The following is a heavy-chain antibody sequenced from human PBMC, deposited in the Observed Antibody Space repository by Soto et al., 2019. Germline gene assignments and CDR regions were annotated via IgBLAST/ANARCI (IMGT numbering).Heavy chain of an antibody. J-gene: IGHJ4*02. V-gene: IGHV4-4*02. Sequence: ASQTLSLPWAVSGGILRSKNRWSWVLQPPRKRMEWIGEIFHSGSTNYNPSLKTRVTISVDKSKNQFSLKLSSVTAAYTAVYYCVRPLGSGWNPFDYWGQGTLVTGSS. D-gene: IGHD6-19*01. CDR2: IFHSGST. CDR3: VRPLGSGWNPFDY. CDR1: GGILRSKNR.